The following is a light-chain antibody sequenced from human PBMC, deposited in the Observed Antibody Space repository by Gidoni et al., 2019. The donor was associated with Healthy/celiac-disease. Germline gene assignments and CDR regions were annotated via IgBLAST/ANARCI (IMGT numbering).Light chain of an antibody. CDR3: QQYGSSLYT. V-gene: IGKV3-20*01. CDR2: GAS. J-gene: IGKJ2*01. CDR1: QSVSSSY. Sequence: DIVLTQSPGTLSLSPGERATLSCRVSQSVSSSYLAWYQQKPGQAPRLLIYGASSRATGIPDRFSGSGSGTDFTRTISRLEPEDVAVYYCQQYGSSLYTFGQGTKLEIK.